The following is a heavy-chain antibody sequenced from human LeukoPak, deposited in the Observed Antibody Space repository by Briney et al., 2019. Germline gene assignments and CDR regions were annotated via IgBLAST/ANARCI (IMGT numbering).Heavy chain of an antibody. Sequence: GGSLRLSCAASGFTFSSYSMNWVRRAPGKGLKWISYISSRSSTIYYADSVKGRFTISRDNAKNSLYLQMNSLRAEDTAVYYCARDISGSYRGFDFWGQGTLVTVSS. V-gene: IGHV3-48*04. CDR3: ARDISGSYRGFDF. CDR1: GFTFSSYS. J-gene: IGHJ4*02. CDR2: ISSRSSTI. D-gene: IGHD1-26*01.